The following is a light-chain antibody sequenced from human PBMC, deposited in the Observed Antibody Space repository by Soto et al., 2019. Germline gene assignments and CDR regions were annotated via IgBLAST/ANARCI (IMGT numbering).Light chain of an antibody. V-gene: IGKV3-20*01. J-gene: IGKJ2*01. CDR2: GAS. CDR1: QSVSSNY. Sequence: EIVLTQSPGTLSLSPGERATLSCRASQSVSSNYLAWYQQKPGLAPRLLIYGASSRATGIPDRFSGGGSGTDFTLTISRLEPEDFAVCYCQRYSGSVPVTFGQGTKLEIK. CDR3: QRYSGSVPVT.